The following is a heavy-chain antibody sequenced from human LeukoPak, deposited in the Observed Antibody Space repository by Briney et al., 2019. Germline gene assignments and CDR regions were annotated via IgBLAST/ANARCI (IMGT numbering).Heavy chain of an antibody. CDR1: GGSISSGSYY. CDR3: ASGLRYDFWSGYYY. J-gene: IGHJ4*02. D-gene: IGHD3-3*01. Sequence: SETLSLTCTVSGGSISSGSYYWSWIRQPAGKGLEWIGRIYTSGSTNYNPSLKSRVTISVDTSKNQFSLKLSSVTAADTAVYYCASGLRYDFWSGYYYWGQGTLVTVSS. CDR2: IYTSGST. V-gene: IGHV4-61*02.